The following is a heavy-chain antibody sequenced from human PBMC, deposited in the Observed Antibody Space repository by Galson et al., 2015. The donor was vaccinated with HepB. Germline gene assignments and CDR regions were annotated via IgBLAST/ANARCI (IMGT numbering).Heavy chain of an antibody. D-gene: IGHD6-6*01. Sequence: SLRLSCAASGFTFSSYSMNWVRQAPGKGLEWVSSISSSSSYIYYADSVKGRFTISRDNAKNSLYLQMNSLRAEDTAVYYCARIAARRAFDIWGQGTMVTVSS. CDR2: ISSSSSYI. CDR3: ARIAARRAFDI. J-gene: IGHJ3*02. V-gene: IGHV3-21*01. CDR1: GFTFSSYS.